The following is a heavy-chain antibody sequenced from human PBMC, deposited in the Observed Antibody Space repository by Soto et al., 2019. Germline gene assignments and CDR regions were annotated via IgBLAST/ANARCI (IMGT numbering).Heavy chain of an antibody. V-gene: IGHV3-30*18. D-gene: IGHD2-8*01. J-gene: IGHJ6*02. CDR3: AKDVVPGDVLMVYAIPYYYYGMDV. Sequence: QMQLVESGGGVVQPGRSLRLSCAASGFTFSSYGMHWVRQAPGKGLEWVAVISYDGSNKYYADSVKGRFTISRDNSKNTLYLQMNSLRAEDTAVYYCAKDVVPGDVLMVYAIPYYYYGMDVWGQGTTVTVSS. CDR2: ISYDGSNK. CDR1: GFTFSSYG.